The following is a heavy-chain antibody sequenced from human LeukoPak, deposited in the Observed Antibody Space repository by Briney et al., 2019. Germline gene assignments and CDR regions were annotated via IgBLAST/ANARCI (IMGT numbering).Heavy chain of an antibody. D-gene: IGHD1-26*01. CDR2: IKSKTDGGTT. CDR1: GFTFSDAW. Sequence: GGSLRLSCAASGFTFSDAWMSWVRQAPGKGLEWAGRIKSKTDGGTTDYAAPVKGRFTISRDDSKNTLYLQMNSLKTEDTAVYYCTTRGGSFSIFDYWGQGTLVTVSS. V-gene: IGHV3-15*01. CDR3: TTRGGSFSIFDY. J-gene: IGHJ4*02.